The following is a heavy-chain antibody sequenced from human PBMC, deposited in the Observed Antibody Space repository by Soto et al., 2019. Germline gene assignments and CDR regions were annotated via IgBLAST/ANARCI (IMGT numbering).Heavy chain of an antibody. CDR1: GGSISSYY. CDR2: IYYSGST. J-gene: IGHJ4*02. Sequence: QVQLQESGPGLVKPSETLSLTCTVSGGSISSYYWSWIRQPPGKGLEWIGYIYYSGSTYYIPSLKIRVTISVATSTTQFSLKLTSVTAADTAVYFCARGGWRQIDYWGQGTLVTVSS. CDR3: ARGGWRQIDY. D-gene: IGHD3-3*01. V-gene: IGHV4-59*08.